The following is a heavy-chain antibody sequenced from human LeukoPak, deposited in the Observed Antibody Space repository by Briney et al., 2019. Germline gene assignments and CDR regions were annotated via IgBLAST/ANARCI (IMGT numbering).Heavy chain of an antibody. CDR2: INHSGST. CDR1: GGSFSGYY. CDR3: AGFSTVTTFDY. Sequence: PSETLSLTCAVYGGSFSGYYWSWIRQPPGKGLEWIGEINHSGSTNYDPSLKSRVTISVDTSKNQFSPKLSSVTAADTAVYYCAGFSTVTTFDYWGQGTLVTVSS. D-gene: IGHD4-17*01. J-gene: IGHJ4*02. V-gene: IGHV4-34*01.